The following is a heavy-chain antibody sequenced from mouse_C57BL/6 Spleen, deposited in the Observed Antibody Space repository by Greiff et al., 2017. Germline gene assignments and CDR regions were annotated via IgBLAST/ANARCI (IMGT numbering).Heavy chain of an antibody. V-gene: IGHV1-74*01. CDR3: ALYYDYDRRFAY. CDR1: GYTFTNYW. J-gene: IGHJ3*01. D-gene: IGHD2-4*01. CDR2: IHPSDSDT. Sequence: QVQLQQSGAELVRPGTSVKMSCKASGYTFTNYWMHWVKQRPGQGLEWIGRIHPSDSDTNYNQKFKGKATLTVDKSSSTAYMQLSSLTSEDSAVYYCALYYDYDRRFAYWGQGTLVTVSA.